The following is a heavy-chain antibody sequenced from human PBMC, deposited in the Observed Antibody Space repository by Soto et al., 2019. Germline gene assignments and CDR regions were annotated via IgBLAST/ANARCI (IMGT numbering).Heavy chain of an antibody. CDR1: GFTFSSYG. CDR2: ISYDGSNK. V-gene: IGHV3-30*03. CDR3: ARGGQWLVRSWFDP. Sequence: VQLVESGGGVVQPGRSLRLSCAASGFTFSSYGMHWVRQAPGKGLEWVAVISYDGSNKYYADSVKGRFTISRDNSKNTLYLQMNSLRAEDTAVYYCARGGQWLVRSWFDPWGQGTLVTVSS. J-gene: IGHJ5*02. D-gene: IGHD6-19*01.